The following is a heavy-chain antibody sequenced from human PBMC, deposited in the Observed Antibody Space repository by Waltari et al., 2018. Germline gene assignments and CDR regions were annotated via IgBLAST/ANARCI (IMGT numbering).Heavy chain of an antibody. CDR2: VSYSGCA. D-gene: IGHD2-2*01. CDR3: ARHDLNLAIIPAPLGWFDP. J-gene: IGHJ5*02. CDR1: RYSIPSRAFH. Sequence: QLPASGPGVVKPSETLSPPCTVSRYSIPSRAFHRGLIPHPPGRGLAWIGSVSYSGCAYYKPSLTSRVTIFVDTSKNQFSLNLTSVTAADTAVYYCARHDLNLAIIPAPLGWFDPWGQGALVTVSS. V-gene: IGHV4-39*01.